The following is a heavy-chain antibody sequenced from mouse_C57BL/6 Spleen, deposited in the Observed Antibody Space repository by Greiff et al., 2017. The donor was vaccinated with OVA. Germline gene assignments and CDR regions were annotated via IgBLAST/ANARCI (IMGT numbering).Heavy chain of an antibody. CDR2: FYPGSGSI. CDR1: GYTFTEYT. J-gene: IGHJ4*01. Sequence: VKLVESGAELVKPGASVKLSCKASGYTFTEYTIHWVKQRSGQGLEWIGWFYPGSGSIKYNEKFKDKATLTADKSSSTVYMELSRLTSEDSAVYFCARHPDGLYAMDYWGQGTSVTVSS. CDR3: ARHPDGLYAMDY. D-gene: IGHD2-3*01. V-gene: IGHV1-62-2*01.